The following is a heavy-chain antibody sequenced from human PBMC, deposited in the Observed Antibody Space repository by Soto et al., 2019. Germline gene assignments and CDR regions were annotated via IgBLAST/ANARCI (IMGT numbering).Heavy chain of an antibody. J-gene: IGHJ4*02. CDR2: ISAYNGST. CDR3: ARDCSGGSCYSNFDY. V-gene: IGHV1-18*01. CDR1: GYTFTSYG. D-gene: IGHD2-15*01. Sequence: QVQLVQSGAEVKKPGASVKVSCKASGYTFTSYGISWVRQAPGQGLEWMGWISAYNGSTNYAQKLQGRVTMTTDTSTSTAYMELRSLRSDDTAVYYCARDCSGGSCYSNFDYWGQGTLVTVSS.